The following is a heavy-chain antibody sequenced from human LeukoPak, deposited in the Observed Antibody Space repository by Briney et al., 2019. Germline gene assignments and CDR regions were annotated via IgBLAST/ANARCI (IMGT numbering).Heavy chain of an antibody. V-gene: IGHV1-69*05. D-gene: IGHD2-21*02. CDR2: IIPIFGTA. J-gene: IGHJ4*02. CDR1: RGTFSSYA. Sequence: SVKVSCKASRGTFSSYAISWVRQAPGQGLVWMGGIIPIFGTANYAQKFQGRVTITTDESTSTAYMELSSLRSEDTAVSYCARSVDCGGDCYSVGLDYWGQGTLVTVSS. CDR3: ARSVDCGGDCYSVGLDY.